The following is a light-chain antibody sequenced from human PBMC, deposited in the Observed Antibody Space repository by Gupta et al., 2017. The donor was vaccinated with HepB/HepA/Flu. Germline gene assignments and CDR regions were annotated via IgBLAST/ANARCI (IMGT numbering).Light chain of an antibody. Sequence: SFELTHPLSVSVSPGQTASTTCSGDKLGDKYVSWYQQKPGQSPLLVIYQDTKRPSGIPERFSGSNSGNTATLSISGTQASDEADYYCQAWDSSTVVFGGGTKLTVL. CDR3: QAWDSSTVV. CDR2: QDT. CDR1: KLGDKY. J-gene: IGLJ2*01. V-gene: IGLV3-1*01.